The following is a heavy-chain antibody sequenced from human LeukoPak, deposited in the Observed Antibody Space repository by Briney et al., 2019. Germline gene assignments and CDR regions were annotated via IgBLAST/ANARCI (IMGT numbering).Heavy chain of an antibody. V-gene: IGHV3-23*01. CDR2: ISGGGGIT. CDR3: ANDYRSGSFHDF. Sequence: GGSLRLSCAASAFTFSRSAMSWVRQAPGKGLEWVSVISGGGGITNYADSVKGRFTISRDNSNNTLSLQMNSLRVEDTAVYYCANDYRSGSFHDFWGQGTLVTVSS. D-gene: IGHD3-10*01. CDR1: AFTFSRSA. J-gene: IGHJ4*02.